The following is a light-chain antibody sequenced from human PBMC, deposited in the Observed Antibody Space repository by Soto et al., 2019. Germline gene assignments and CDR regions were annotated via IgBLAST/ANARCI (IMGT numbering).Light chain of an antibody. V-gene: IGLV2-8*01. Sequence: QSALTQPPSASGSPGQSVAISCTGTASDIGGDSVVSWYQQLPGTAPKLFIYDVNKRPSGVPDRFSGSKSGTSASLAITGLQAEDEADYYCQAYGGSLRALFGGGTKLTVL. CDR3: QAYGGSLRAL. CDR2: DVN. J-gene: IGLJ3*02. CDR1: ASDIGGDSV.